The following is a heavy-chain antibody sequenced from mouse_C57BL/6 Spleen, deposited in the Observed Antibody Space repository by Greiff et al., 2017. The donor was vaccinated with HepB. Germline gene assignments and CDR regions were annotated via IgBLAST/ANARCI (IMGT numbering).Heavy chain of an antibody. Sequence: QVQLQQSGAELVRPGTSVKMSCKASGYTFTNYWIGWAKQRPGHGLEWIGDIYPGGGYTNYNEKFKGMATLTADKSSSTAYMQFSSLTSEDSAIYYCARWYGSSLAWFAYWGQGTLVTVSA. CDR2: IYPGGGYT. D-gene: IGHD1-1*01. CDR1: GYTFTNYW. CDR3: ARWYGSSLAWFAY. J-gene: IGHJ3*01. V-gene: IGHV1-63*01.